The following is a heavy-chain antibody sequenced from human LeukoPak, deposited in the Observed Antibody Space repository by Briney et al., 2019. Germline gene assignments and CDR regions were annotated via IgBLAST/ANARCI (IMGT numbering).Heavy chain of an antibody. CDR3: ARQVSSGSYTYYFDY. V-gene: IGHV1-18*01. D-gene: IGHD1-26*01. Sequence: ASVKVSCKASGYTFTSYGISRVRQAPGQGLEWMGWISAYNGNTNYAQKLQGRVTMTTDTSTSTAYMELRSLRSDDTAVYYCARQVSSGSYTYYFDYWGQGTLVTVSS. CDR2: ISAYNGNT. J-gene: IGHJ4*02. CDR1: GYTFTSYG.